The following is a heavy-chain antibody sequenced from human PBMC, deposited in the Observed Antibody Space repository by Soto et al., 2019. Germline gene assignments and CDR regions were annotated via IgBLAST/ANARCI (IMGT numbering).Heavy chain of an antibody. CDR1: GVTFSSYS. V-gene: IGHV3-21*01. CDR2: ISSSSSYI. CDR3: ASGEKNWNDCFMFDP. Sequence: EVQLVESGGGLVKPGGSLRLSCAASGVTFSSYSMNWVREAPGKGLEWVSSISSSSSYIYYADSVQGRFTISRDHAKNSSYLHMNSLRADDTAVYYCASGEKNWNDCFMFDPWGQGTLVIVSS. J-gene: IGHJ5*02. D-gene: IGHD1-1*01.